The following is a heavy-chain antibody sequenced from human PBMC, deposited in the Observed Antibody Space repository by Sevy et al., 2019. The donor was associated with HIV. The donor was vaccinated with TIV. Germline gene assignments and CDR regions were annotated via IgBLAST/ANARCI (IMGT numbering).Heavy chain of an antibody. J-gene: IGHJ5*02. V-gene: IGHV3-30-3*01. CDR1: GFTFSSYA. Sequence: GGSLRLSCAASGFTFSSYAMHWVRQAPGKGLEWVAVISYDGSNKYYADSVKGRFTISRDNSKNTLYLQMNSLRAEDTAVYYCARDGRCSSTSCTGNWFDPWGQGTLVTVSS. D-gene: IGHD2-2*01. CDR2: ISYDGSNK. CDR3: ARDGRCSSTSCTGNWFDP.